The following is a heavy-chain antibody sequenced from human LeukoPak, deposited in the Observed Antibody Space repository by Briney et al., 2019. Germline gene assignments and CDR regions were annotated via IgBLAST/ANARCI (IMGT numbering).Heavy chain of an antibody. V-gene: IGHV4-59*01. CDR2: IYHSGST. CDR3: ARARTGYSSLGP. CDR1: GGSISIYY. J-gene: IGHJ5*02. Sequence: SETLSLTCTVSGGSISIYYWSWIRQPPGKGLEWIGYIYHSGSTNYNPSLKSRVTISVGTSKNQFSLKLSSVTAADTAVYYCARARTGYSSLGPWGQGTLVIVSS. D-gene: IGHD6-19*01.